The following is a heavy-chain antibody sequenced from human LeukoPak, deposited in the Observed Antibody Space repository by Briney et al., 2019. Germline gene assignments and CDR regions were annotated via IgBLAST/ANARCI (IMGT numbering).Heavy chain of an antibody. Sequence: GSLRLSCAASGFTFSSYSMNWVRQAPGKGLEWVSSISSSSSYIYYADSVKGRFTISRDNAKNSLYLQMNSLRAEDTAVYYCARDYDGDPYGSGSYSWFDPWGQGTLVTVSS. CDR2: ISSSSSYI. V-gene: IGHV3-21*01. J-gene: IGHJ5*02. CDR1: GFTFSSYS. CDR3: ARDYDGDPYGSGSYSWFDP. D-gene: IGHD3-10*01.